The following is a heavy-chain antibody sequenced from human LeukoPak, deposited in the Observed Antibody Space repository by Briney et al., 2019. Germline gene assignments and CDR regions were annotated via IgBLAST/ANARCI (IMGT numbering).Heavy chain of an antibody. CDR3: ARSPIVVRPTYSCYGGMDV. CDR2: VSYDGVNN. J-gene: IGHJ6*02. V-gene: IGHV3-30*03. Sequence: PGKSLRLSCAASVFTFSNYGMNWVRRASGRGREWVVVVSYDGVNNYCDTSVERRLTSSRDNSRNTLYLQVNSLIAEDAAVYYCARSPIVVRPTYSCYGGMDVWGQGTTVTVSS. CDR1: VFTFSNYG. D-gene: IGHD2-15*01.